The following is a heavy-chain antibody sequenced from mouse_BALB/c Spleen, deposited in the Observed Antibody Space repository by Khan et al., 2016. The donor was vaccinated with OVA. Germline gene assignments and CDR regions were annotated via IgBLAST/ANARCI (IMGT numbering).Heavy chain of an antibody. J-gene: IGHJ2*01. D-gene: IGHD1-1*01. Sequence: EVQLQESGPGLVKPSQSLSLTCTVTGYSITSDYAWNWIRQFPGNKLEWMGYISYSGNTKYNPSLKSRISITRDPSKNQFFLQLKSVTTEDTATYYCARIYGGDFDYWGQGTTLTVSS. V-gene: IGHV3-2*02. CDR3: ARIYGGDFDY. CDR1: GYSITSDYA. CDR2: ISYSGNT.